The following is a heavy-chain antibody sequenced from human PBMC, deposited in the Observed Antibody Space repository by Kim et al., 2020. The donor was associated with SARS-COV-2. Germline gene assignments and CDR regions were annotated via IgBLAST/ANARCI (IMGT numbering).Heavy chain of an antibody. CDR3: ARGFSDLGYYYYGMDV. V-gene: IGHV3-48*02. Sequence: SVKGRFTISRDNAKNSLYLQMNSLRDEYTAVYYCARGFSDLGYYYYGMDVWGQGTTVSVSS. D-gene: IGHD3-10*01. J-gene: IGHJ6*02.